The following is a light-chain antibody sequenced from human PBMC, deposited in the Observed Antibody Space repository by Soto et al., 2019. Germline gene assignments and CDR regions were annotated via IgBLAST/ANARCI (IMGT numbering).Light chain of an antibody. V-gene: IGKV3-11*01. J-gene: IGKJ4*01. CDR1: QSVSSY. Sequence: EIVLTQSPATLSLSPGERDTLSCRASQSVSSYLAWYQQKPGQAPRLLIYDASNRATGIPARFSGSGSGTDFTLTISSLEPEDFAVYYCQQRSNWPQITFGGGTRWIS. CDR3: QQRSNWPQIT. CDR2: DAS.